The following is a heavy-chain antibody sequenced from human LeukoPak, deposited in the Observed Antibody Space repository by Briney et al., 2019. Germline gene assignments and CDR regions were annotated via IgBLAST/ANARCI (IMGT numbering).Heavy chain of an antibody. J-gene: IGHJ4*02. CDR2: INHSGST. Sequence: SETLSLTCAVYGGSFSGYYWSWIRQPPGKGLEWIGEINHSGSTTYNPSLKSRVTISVDTSKNQFSLKLSSVTAADTAVYYCARSRYPGIAAAGTYIFGYWGQGTLVTVSS. CDR3: ARSRYPGIAAAGTYIFGY. V-gene: IGHV4-34*01. CDR1: GGSFSGYY. D-gene: IGHD6-13*01.